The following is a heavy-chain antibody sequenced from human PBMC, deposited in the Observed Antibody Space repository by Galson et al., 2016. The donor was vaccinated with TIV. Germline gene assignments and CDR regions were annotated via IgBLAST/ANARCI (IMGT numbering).Heavy chain of an antibody. CDR1: GYRFSSYW. V-gene: IGHV5-51*01. J-gene: IGHJ4*02. CDR2: IFPDDSDT. D-gene: IGHD3-22*01. Sequence: QSGAEVKKPGESLKISCKGSGYRFSSYWIGWVRQRPGKGLEWLGIIFPDDSDTRYSPSLEGQVTFSADKSIRTAYLQWSSLKASDTAIYYCARHFRYSDSSADHYFASWGQGTMVTVSS. CDR3: ARHFRYSDSSADHYFAS.